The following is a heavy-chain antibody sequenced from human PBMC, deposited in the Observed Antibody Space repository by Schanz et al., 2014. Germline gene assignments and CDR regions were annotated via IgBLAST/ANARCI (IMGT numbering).Heavy chain of an antibody. V-gene: IGHV3-48*04. CDR1: GFSFGNYG. Sequence: EVQLAESGGGLVQPGGSLRLSCEASGFSFGNYGMNWVRQAPGKGLEWVSYISTTGSTIYYADSVRGRFTISRDNAKNSLYLQMNSLRAEDTAVYYCARPPHDSSGYYPFDYWGQGTLVTVSS. CDR2: ISTTGSTI. CDR3: ARPPHDSSGYYPFDY. D-gene: IGHD3-22*01. J-gene: IGHJ4*02.